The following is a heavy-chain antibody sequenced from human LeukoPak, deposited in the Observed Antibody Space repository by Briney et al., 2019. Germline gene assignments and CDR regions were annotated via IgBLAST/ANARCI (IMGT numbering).Heavy chain of an antibody. CDR3: ARVLRMTTVTTRSGLSY. J-gene: IGHJ4*02. CDR2: MNPNSGNT. D-gene: IGHD4-17*01. CDR1: GYTFTSYD. Sequence: ASVKVSCKASGYTFTSYDINWGRQATGQGLEWMGWMNPNSGNTGHAQKFQGRVTMTRNTSISTAYMELSSLRSEDTAVYYCARVLRMTTVTTRSGLSYWGQGTLVTVSS. V-gene: IGHV1-8*01.